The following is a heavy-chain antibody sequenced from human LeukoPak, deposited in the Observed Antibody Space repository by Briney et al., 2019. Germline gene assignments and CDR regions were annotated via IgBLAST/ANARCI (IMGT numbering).Heavy chain of an antibody. D-gene: IGHD2-15*01. J-gene: IGHJ4*02. CDR3: ARQPLYYYFDY. CDR1: GGSISSYY. Sequence: PSETLSLTCTVSGGSISSYYWSWIRQPPGKGLEWIGYIYYSGSTYYNPSLKSRVTISVDTSKNQFSLKLSSVTAADTAVYYCARQPLYYYFDYWGQGTLVTVSS. CDR2: IYYSGST. V-gene: IGHV4-59*01.